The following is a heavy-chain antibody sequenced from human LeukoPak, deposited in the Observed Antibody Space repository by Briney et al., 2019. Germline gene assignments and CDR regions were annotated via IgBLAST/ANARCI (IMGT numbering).Heavy chain of an antibody. Sequence: ASVKVSCKASGYTFTGYYMHWVRQAPGQGLEWMGWINPNRGGTNYAQKFQGRVTMTRDTSISTAYMELSRLRSDDTAVYYCARVRHYYDSSGYQSRDGLYYGMDVWGQGTTVTVSS. CDR3: ARVRHYYDSSGYQSRDGLYYGMDV. D-gene: IGHD3-22*01. V-gene: IGHV1-2*02. J-gene: IGHJ6*02. CDR2: INPNRGGT. CDR1: GYTFTGYY.